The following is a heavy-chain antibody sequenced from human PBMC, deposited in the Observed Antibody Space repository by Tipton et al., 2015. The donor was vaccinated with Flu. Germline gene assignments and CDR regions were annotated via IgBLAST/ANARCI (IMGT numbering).Heavy chain of an antibody. CDR2: FSAAGGTT. D-gene: IGHD6-19*01. J-gene: IGHJ5*02. V-gene: IGHV3-23*04. CDR3: AKVIPERVAGLDL. CDR1: GFTFSSYG. Sequence: QLVQSGGGVVQPGRSLRLSCAASGFTFSSYGVSWVRQAPGKGLEWVSGFSAAGGTTYFADSVKGRFTISRDNYKNTLYLQMNSLRADDTAVYYCAKVIPERVAGLDLWGQGTLVIVSS.